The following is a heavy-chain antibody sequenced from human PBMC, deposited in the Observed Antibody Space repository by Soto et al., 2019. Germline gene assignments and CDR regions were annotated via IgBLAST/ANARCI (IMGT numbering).Heavy chain of an antibody. CDR2: ISDHNGNT. CDR1: GYAFTTYG. D-gene: IGHD1-1*01. V-gene: IGHV1-18*01. CDR3: ARGRYGDY. J-gene: IGHJ4*02. Sequence: QVHLVQSGAEVKKPGASVKVSCQGSGYAFTTYGITWVRQAPGQGLEWMGWISDHNGNTNYAQKIKGRVKVNRDTSTSTAYMELRRMRYDDTAVYSCARGRYGDYWGQGALVTVSS.